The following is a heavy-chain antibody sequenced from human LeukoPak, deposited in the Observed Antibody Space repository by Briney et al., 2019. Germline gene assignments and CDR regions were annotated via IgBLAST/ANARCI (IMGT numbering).Heavy chain of an antibody. V-gene: IGHV3-7*01. Sequence: GGSLRLSCAASGFTFSSYWMSWVRQAPGKGLEWVANIKQDGSEKYYVDSVKGRFTISRDNAKNPLYLQMNSLRVEDTATYYCAKVAHYYYGSESYYFFEHWGQGTPVTASS. CDR2: IKQDGSEK. J-gene: IGHJ4*02. CDR1: GFTFSSYW. D-gene: IGHD3-10*01. CDR3: AKVAHYYYGSESYYFFEH.